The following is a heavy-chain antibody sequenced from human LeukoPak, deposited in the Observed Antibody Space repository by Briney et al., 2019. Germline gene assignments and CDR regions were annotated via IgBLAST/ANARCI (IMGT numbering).Heavy chain of an antibody. J-gene: IGHJ3*02. D-gene: IGHD3-10*01. CDR1: GFTFSSYG. CDR3: AKVMVRGAGDAFDI. CDR2: IWYDGSNK. Sequence: GGSLRLSCAASGFTFSSYGMHWVRQAPGKGLEWVAVIWYDGSNKYYADSVKGRFTISRDNSKNTLYLQMNSLRAEDTAVYYCAKVMVRGAGDAFDIWGQGTMVTVSS. V-gene: IGHV3-33*03.